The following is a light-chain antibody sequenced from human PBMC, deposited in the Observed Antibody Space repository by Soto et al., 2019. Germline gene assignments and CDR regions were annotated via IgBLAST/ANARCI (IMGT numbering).Light chain of an antibody. J-gene: IGLJ1*01. Sequence: QSALTQPASVSGSPGQSITISCTGTSSDVGGYNYVSWYQQHPGKAPKLMIYDVSNRPSGVSNRFSGSKSGNTASLTISGLQAEDEADYYCSSYTSSSPLVFGTATKLTVL. CDR1: SSDVGGYNY. CDR2: DVS. CDR3: SSYTSSSPLV. V-gene: IGLV2-14*01.